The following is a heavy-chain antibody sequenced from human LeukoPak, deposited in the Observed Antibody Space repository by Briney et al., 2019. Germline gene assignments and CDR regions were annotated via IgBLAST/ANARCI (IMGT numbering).Heavy chain of an antibody. Sequence: PGGSLRLSCAASGFTFSSYAMSWVRQAPGKGREWVSAISGSGGCIYYADSVKGRFTISRDNSKNTVYLQMNSLSAEDTAVYYCAKGRRIAVAGTSGKYYFDYWGQGTLVTVSS. CDR1: GFTFSSYA. CDR2: ISGSGGCI. CDR3: AKGRRIAVAGTSGKYYFDY. J-gene: IGHJ4*02. D-gene: IGHD6-19*01. V-gene: IGHV3-23*01.